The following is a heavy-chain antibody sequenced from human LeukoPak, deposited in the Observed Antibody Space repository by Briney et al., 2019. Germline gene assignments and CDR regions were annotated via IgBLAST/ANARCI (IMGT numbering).Heavy chain of an antibody. Sequence: PSETLSLTCTVSGGSISSYYWSWIRQPPGKGLEWIGYIYHSGSTYYNPSLKSRVTISVDRSKNQFSLKLSSVTAADTAVYYCARVDCSGGSCYSDWYFDLWGRGTLVTVSS. D-gene: IGHD2-15*01. V-gene: IGHV4-59*12. CDR3: ARVDCSGGSCYSDWYFDL. J-gene: IGHJ2*01. CDR1: GGSISSYY. CDR2: IYHSGST.